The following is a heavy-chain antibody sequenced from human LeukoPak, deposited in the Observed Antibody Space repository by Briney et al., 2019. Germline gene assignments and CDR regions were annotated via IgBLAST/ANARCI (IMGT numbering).Heavy chain of an antibody. CDR1: GFTVSSNY. V-gene: IGHV3-53*01. CDR2: IYSGGST. Sequence: GGSLRLSCAASGFTVSSNYMSWVRQAPGKGLEWVSVIYSGGSTYYADSVKGRFTISRDNSKNTLYLQMNSLRAEDTAVYYCATRVYSSGWSPFDYWGQGTLVTVSS. J-gene: IGHJ4*02. CDR3: ATRVYSSGWSPFDY. D-gene: IGHD6-19*01.